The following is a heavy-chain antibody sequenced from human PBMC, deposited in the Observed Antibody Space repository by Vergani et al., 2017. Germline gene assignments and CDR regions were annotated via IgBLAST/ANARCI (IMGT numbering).Heavy chain of an antibody. CDR3: AKVSGREVPAALLPNYFDY. J-gene: IGHJ4*02. CDR1: GFTFSSYA. CDR2: ISGSGGST. Sequence: EVQLLESGGGLVQPGGSLRLSCAASGFTFSSYAMSWVRQAPGKGLEWVSAISGSGGSTYYADSVKGRFTISRDNSKNTLYLQMNSLRAEDTAVSYCAKVSGREVPAALLPNYFDYWGQGTLVTVSS. D-gene: IGHD2-2*01. V-gene: IGHV3-23*01.